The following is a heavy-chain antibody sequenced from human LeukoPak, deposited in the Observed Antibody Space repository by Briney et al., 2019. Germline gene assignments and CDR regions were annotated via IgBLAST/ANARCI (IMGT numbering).Heavy chain of an antibody. CDR3: ASNKYYDSSGYYPPDFDY. J-gene: IGHJ4*02. D-gene: IGHD3-22*01. CDR1: GFTVSSNY. CDR2: IYSGGST. V-gene: IGHV3-53*01. Sequence: GGSLRLSCAASGFTVSSNYMSWVRQAPGKGLEWVSVIYSGGSTYYADSVKGRFTISRDNSKNTLFLQMNSLRAEDTAVYYCASNKYYDSSGYYPPDFDYWGQGTLVTVSS.